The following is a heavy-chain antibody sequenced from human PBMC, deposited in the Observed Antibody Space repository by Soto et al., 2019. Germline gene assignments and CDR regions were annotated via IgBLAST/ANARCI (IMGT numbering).Heavy chain of an antibody. J-gene: IGHJ3*02. Sequence: PGGSLRLSCAASGFTFSSYSMNWVRQAPGKGLEWVSSISSSSSYIYYADSVKGRFTISRDNAKNSLYLQMNSLRAEDTAVYYCARVVLTGYYTGAFDIWGQGTMVTVSS. CDR1: GFTFSSYS. V-gene: IGHV3-21*01. CDR2: ISSSSSYI. CDR3: ARVVLTGYYTGAFDI. D-gene: IGHD3-9*01.